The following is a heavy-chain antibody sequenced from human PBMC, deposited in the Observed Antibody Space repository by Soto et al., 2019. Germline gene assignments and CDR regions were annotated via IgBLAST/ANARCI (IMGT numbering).Heavy chain of an antibody. CDR1: GFIFNSYG. J-gene: IGHJ3*02. V-gene: IGHV3-30*18. CDR3: AQDRDSGSYYGRYAFDI. CDR2: TSYDGINT. D-gene: IGHD1-26*01. Sequence: QVEVVESGGGVVQPGRSLRLSCAGSGFIFNSYGMHWVRQPPGKGLDWVAFTSYDGINTYYADSVKGRFTMSRDNFKNTLSLQMNSLRIDDTALYYCAQDRDSGSYYGRYAFDIWSQGTMVIVSS.